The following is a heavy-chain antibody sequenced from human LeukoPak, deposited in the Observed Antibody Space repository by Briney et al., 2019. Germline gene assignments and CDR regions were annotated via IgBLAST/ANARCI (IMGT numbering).Heavy chain of an antibody. Sequence: GGSLRLSCAASGFTFSSYWMNWVRQAPGKGLEWVANIKQDGSEKYYVDSVKGRFTISRDNAKNSLYLQMNSLRAEDTAVYYCARDVTYSSSSGYYYYYGMDVWGQGTTVTVSS. D-gene: IGHD6-13*01. V-gene: IGHV3-7*01. J-gene: IGHJ6*02. CDR3: ARDVTYSSSSGYYYYYGMDV. CDR2: IKQDGSEK. CDR1: GFTFSSYW.